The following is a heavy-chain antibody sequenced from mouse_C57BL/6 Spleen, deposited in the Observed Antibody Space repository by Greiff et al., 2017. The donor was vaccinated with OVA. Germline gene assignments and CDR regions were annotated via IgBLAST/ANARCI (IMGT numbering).Heavy chain of an antibody. CDR1: GFTFSDYY. J-gene: IGHJ4*01. D-gene: IGHD1-1*01. V-gene: IGHV5-16*01. CDR3: ARDRYYGSSYAMDY. CDR2: INYDGSST. Sequence: EVQLQESEGGLVQPGSSMKLSCTASGFTFSDYYMAWVRQVPEKGLEWVANINYDGSSTYYLDSLKSRFIISRDNAKNILYLQMSSLKSEDTATYYCARDRYYGSSYAMDYWGQGTSVTVSS.